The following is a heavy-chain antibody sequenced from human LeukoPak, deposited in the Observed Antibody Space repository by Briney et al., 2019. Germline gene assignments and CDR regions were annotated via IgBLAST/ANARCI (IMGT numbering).Heavy chain of an antibody. Sequence: ASVKVSCKASGYTFTGYYMHWVRQAPGPGLEWMGWINPNSGGTKYAQKFQDRVTMTRDTSISTAYMELSRLRSEDTAVYYCARDPCGEDWFDPWGQGTLVTVSS. V-gene: IGHV1-2*02. J-gene: IGHJ5*02. CDR2: INPNSGGT. CDR1: GYTFTGYY. D-gene: IGHD2-21*01. CDR3: ARDPCGEDWFDP.